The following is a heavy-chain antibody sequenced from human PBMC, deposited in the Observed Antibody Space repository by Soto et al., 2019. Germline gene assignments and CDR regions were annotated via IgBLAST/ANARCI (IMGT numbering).Heavy chain of an antibody. Sequence: QVQLQQWGAGLLKPSETLSLTCAAYGGSFSGYYWSWIRQPPGKGLEWIGEINHSGSTNYNPSLKSRVTISVDTSKNQFSLKLSSVTAADTAVYYCARVDSLVCSSTSCYTRNAFDIWGQGTMVTVSS. J-gene: IGHJ3*02. CDR3: ARVDSLVCSSTSCYTRNAFDI. CDR2: INHSGST. D-gene: IGHD2-2*02. V-gene: IGHV4-34*01. CDR1: GGSFSGYY.